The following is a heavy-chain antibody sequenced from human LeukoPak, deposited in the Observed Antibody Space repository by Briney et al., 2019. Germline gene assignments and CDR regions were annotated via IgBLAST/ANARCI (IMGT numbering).Heavy chain of an antibody. CDR2: IYYSGST. Sequence: GSLRLSCAASGFTFSSYAMSWVRQPPGQGLEWIGNIYYSGSTNYNPSLKSRVTISLDTSKSQLSVRLSSVTAADTAVYYCARGPRAVSHTGGIDYWGQGTLVTVSS. CDR3: ARGPRAVSHTGGIDY. CDR1: GFTFSSYA. D-gene: IGHD5/OR15-5a*01. J-gene: IGHJ4*02. V-gene: IGHV4-59*01.